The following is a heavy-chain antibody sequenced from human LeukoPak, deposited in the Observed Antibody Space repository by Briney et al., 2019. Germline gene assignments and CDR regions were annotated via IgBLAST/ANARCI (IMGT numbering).Heavy chain of an antibody. CDR3: ARKLSGYSSTWYPDY. Sequence: ASVKVSCKTSGYIFTSYDINWVRQATGQGLEWVGYINPKNGKTGYAQKFQGRVTMTTDTSTTTAFMELNSLRYDDTAVYYCARKLSGYSSTWYPDYWGQGTLVTASS. D-gene: IGHD6-13*01. V-gene: IGHV1-8*01. J-gene: IGHJ4*02. CDR1: GYIFTSYD. CDR2: INPKNGKT.